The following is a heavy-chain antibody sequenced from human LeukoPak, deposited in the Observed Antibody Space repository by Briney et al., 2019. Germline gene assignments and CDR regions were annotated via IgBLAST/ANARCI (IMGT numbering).Heavy chain of an antibody. CDR3: ARFSVGEYQLLTPFDY. CDR1: GFNFSSYW. V-gene: IGHV3-7*01. Sequence: GGSLRLSCAASGFNFSSYWMRWVRQAPGKGLEWVANINQDGSKKYHVDSVKGRFTISRDNAKNSLYLQMNSLRAEDTAVYYCARFSVGEYQLLTPFDYWGQGTLVTVSS. CDR2: INQDGSKK. D-gene: IGHD2-2*01. J-gene: IGHJ4*02.